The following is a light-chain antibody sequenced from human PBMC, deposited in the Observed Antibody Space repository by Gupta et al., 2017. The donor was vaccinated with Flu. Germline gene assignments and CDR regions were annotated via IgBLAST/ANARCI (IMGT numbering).Light chain of an antibody. J-gene: IGKJ5*01. CDR3: QGRYTWGQD. CDR2: DAS. CDR1: RNIRDI. V-gene: IGKV3-11*01. Sequence: EIVLTQSPDALSLLPGYTATLSCMASRNIRDILDWYQHKPGQPPRLLIYDASKRATGVPARFRGSGSGTDFILTIDNLVPEDFAVYYCQGRYTWGQDFGQGTRLEI.